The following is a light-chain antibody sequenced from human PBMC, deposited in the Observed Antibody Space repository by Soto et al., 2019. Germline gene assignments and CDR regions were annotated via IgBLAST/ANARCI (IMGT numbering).Light chain of an antibody. Sequence: EIVFTQSPGTLSLSPGERATLSCRASQSISNYLAWYQHKPGQAPRLLISDASERASGVPARFSGSGSGTDFTLTISSREHEDFAVYYCQQRSQWPPLTFGGGTKVEIK. J-gene: IGKJ4*01. CDR1: QSISNY. CDR2: DAS. CDR3: QQRSQWPPLT. V-gene: IGKV3-11*01.